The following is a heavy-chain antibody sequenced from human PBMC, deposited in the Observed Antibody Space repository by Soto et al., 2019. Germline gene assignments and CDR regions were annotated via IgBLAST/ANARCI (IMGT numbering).Heavy chain of an antibody. D-gene: IGHD6-13*01. CDR3: ARGVQQIYWFFDL. J-gene: IGHJ2*01. CDR1: GFTFSSYA. V-gene: IGHV3-23*01. CDR2: MSGDGGGI. Sequence: EVQLLESGGGLVQPGGSLRLSCAASGFTFSSYAMSWVRQAPGKGLEWVSAMSGDGGGIFYADSVKGRFTTSRDNSKDTLDLQMNSLRAEDTAVYHCARGVQQIYWFFDLWGRGTLVTVSS.